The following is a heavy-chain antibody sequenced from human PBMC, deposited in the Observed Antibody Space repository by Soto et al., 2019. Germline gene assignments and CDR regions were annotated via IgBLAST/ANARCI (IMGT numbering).Heavy chain of an antibody. V-gene: IGHV1-46*01. CDR3: ASFLIYDSSGYYFDY. CDR1: GYTFTSYY. Sequence: ASVKVSCKASGYTFTSYYMHWVRQAPGQGLEWMGIINPSGGSTRYAQKFQGRVTMTRDTSTSTVYMELSSLRSEDTAVYYCASFLIYDSSGYYFDYCGQLSLVPVSS. D-gene: IGHD3-22*01. CDR2: INPSGGST. J-gene: IGHJ4*02.